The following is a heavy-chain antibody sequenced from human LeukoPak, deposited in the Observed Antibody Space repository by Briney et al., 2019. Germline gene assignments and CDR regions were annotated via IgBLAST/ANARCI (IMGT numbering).Heavy chain of an antibody. D-gene: IGHD6-13*01. CDR2: IYYSGST. V-gene: IGHV4-59*08. CDR3: ARHLATPASAFDY. J-gene: IGHJ4*02. CDR1: GGSISSYF. Sequence: ASETLSLTCTVSGGSISSYFWSWVRQPPGKGLEWIGYIYYSGSTNYNPSLKSRVTISVDTSKNQFSLRLSSVTAPDTAVYYCARHLATPASAFDYWGQGTLVTVSS.